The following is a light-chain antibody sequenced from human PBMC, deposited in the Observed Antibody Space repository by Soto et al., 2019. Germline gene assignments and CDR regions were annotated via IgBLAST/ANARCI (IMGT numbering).Light chain of an antibody. CDR3: SSYTSSSTPYV. CDR2: EVS. Sequence: VLTQPASVSGSPGQSITISCTGTSSDVGAYNYVSWYQQHPGKAPKLMIHEVSKRPSGVSNRFSGSKSGNTASLTISGLQAEDEADYYCSSYTSSSTPYVVGNGTKVTVL. V-gene: IGLV2-14*01. CDR1: SSDVGAYNY. J-gene: IGLJ1*01.